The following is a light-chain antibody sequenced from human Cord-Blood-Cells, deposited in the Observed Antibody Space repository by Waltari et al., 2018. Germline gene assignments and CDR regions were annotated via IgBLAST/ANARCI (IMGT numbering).Light chain of an antibody. CDR1: SSDVGGYNY. J-gene: IGLJ2*01. CDR2: DVS. Sequence: QSALTQPASVSGSPGQSITISCTGTSSDVGGYNYVSWYQQHPGTAPKLMIYDVSKRPSGVSIRFSGSKSGNTASLTISGLQAEDEADYYCSSYTSSSTYVVFGGGTKLTVL. V-gene: IGLV2-14*01. CDR3: SSYTSSSTYVV.